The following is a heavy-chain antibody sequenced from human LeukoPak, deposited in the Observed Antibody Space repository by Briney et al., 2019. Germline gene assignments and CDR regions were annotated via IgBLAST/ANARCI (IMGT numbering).Heavy chain of an antibody. D-gene: IGHD3-16*01. J-gene: IGHJ5*02. V-gene: IGHV1-8*03. Sequence: ASVKVSCKASGYTFTSYDINWVRQATGQGLEWMGWMNPNSGNTGYAQKFQGRVTITRNTSISTAYMELSSLRSEDTAVYYCARGRTRRGNWFDPWGQGTLVTVSS. CDR2: MNPNSGNT. CDR1: GYTFTSYD. CDR3: ARGRTRRGNWFDP.